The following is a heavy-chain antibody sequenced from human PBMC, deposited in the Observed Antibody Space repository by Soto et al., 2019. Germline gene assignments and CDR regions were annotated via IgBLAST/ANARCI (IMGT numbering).Heavy chain of an antibody. Sequence: AGGSLRLSCAASEFTFSSYAMHWVRQAPGKGLEWVAVISYDGSNKYYADSVKGRFTISRDNSKNTLYLQMNSLRAEDTAVYYCARDYYGSGSYYNLDYWGQGTLVTVSS. CDR2: ISYDGSNK. V-gene: IGHV3-30-3*01. CDR3: ARDYYGSGSYYNLDY. J-gene: IGHJ4*02. CDR1: EFTFSSYA. D-gene: IGHD3-10*01.